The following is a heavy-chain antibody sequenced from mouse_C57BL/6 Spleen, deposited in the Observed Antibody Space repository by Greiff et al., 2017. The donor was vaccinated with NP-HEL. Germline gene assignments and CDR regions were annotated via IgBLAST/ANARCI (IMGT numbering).Heavy chain of an antibody. Sequence: QVHVKQSGAELVKPGASVKISCKASGYAFSSYWMNWVKQRPGKGLEWIGQIYPGDGDTNYNGKFKGKATLTADKSSSTAYMQLSSLTSEDSAVYFCARGGVITTVVGAMDYWGQGTSVTVSS. D-gene: IGHD1-1*01. J-gene: IGHJ4*01. V-gene: IGHV1-80*01. CDR1: GYAFSSYW. CDR3: ARGGVITTVVGAMDY. CDR2: IYPGDGDT.